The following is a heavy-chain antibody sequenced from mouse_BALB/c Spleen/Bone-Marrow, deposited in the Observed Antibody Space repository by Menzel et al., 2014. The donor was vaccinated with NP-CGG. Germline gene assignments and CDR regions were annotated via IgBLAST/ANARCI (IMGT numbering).Heavy chain of an antibody. CDR3: ARRGDGYYLDY. V-gene: IGHV2-9*02. CDR2: IWAGGST. J-gene: IGHJ2*01. CDR1: GFSLTSYG. Sequence: QVQLKQSGPGLGAPSQSLSITCTVSGFSLTSYGVHWVRQPLGKGLEWLGGIWAGGSTNYNSALMSRLSISKDNSKSQVFLKMNSLQTDDTAMYYCARRGDGYYLDYWGQGTTLTVSP. D-gene: IGHD2-3*01.